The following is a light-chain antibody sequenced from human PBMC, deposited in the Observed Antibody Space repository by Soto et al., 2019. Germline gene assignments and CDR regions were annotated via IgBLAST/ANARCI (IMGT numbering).Light chain of an antibody. Sequence: EIVLTQSPGTLYLSPGERATLSCRASQSVSNNYLAWYQQKPGQAPRLLIYVASNRATGIPDRFSGSGSGTDFTLTISRLEPEDVAVYYCQQYGSSRTFGQGTKVEIK. J-gene: IGKJ1*01. CDR2: VAS. V-gene: IGKV3-20*01. CDR3: QQYGSSRT. CDR1: QSVSNNY.